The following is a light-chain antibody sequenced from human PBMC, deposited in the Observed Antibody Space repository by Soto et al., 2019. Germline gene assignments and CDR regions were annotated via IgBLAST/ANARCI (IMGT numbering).Light chain of an antibody. Sequence: QSALTQPASVSASPGQSIAISCSGTSSDVGAYDYVSWYQHHPGKAPKLIIYEVTYRPSGVSNRFSASKSGNTASLTISGLQAEDEADYYFSSYPRSSTYVFGTGTKVTVL. CDR1: SSDVGAYDY. J-gene: IGLJ1*01. CDR2: EVT. V-gene: IGLV2-14*01. CDR3: SSYPRSSTYV.